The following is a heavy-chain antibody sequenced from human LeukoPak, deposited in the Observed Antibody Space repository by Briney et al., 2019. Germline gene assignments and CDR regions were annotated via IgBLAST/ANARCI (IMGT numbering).Heavy chain of an antibody. CDR1: GGSISSYY. Sequence: SETLSLTCTVSGGSISSYYWSWIRQPPGKGLEWIGYIYYSGSTNHNPSLKSRVTISVDTSKNQFSLKLSSVTAADTAVYYCARDLNSGSLFDYWGQGTLVTVSS. CDR2: IYYSGST. D-gene: IGHD1-26*01. CDR3: ARDLNSGSLFDY. J-gene: IGHJ4*02. V-gene: IGHV4-59*01.